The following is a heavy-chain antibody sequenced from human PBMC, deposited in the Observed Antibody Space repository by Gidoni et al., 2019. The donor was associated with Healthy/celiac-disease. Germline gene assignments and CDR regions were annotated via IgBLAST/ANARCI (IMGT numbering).Heavy chain of an antibody. CDR1: GGSISSSSYY. Sequence: QLQLQESGPGLVKPSETLSLTCTVSGGSISSSSYYWGWIRQPPGKGLEWIGSIYYSGSTYYNPSLKIRVTISVDTSKNQFSLKLSSVTAADTAVYYCARHSSAAGTSGSLSWFDPWGQGTLVTVSS. CDR3: ARHSSAAGTSGSLSWFDP. J-gene: IGHJ5*02. CDR2: IYYSGST. D-gene: IGHD6-13*01. V-gene: IGHV4-39*01.